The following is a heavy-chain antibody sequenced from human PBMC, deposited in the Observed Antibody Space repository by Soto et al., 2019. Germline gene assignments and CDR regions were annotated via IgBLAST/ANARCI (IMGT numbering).Heavy chain of an antibody. CDR3: AKDLHPSSSWYRFDY. Sequence: GGSLRLSCAASGFTFDDYAMHWVRQAPGKGLEWVSGISWNSGSIGYADSVKGRFTISRDNAKNSLCLQMNSLRAEDTALYYCAKDLHPSSSWYRFDYWGQGTLVTVSS. J-gene: IGHJ4*02. CDR1: GFTFDDYA. CDR2: ISWNSGSI. V-gene: IGHV3-9*01. D-gene: IGHD6-13*01.